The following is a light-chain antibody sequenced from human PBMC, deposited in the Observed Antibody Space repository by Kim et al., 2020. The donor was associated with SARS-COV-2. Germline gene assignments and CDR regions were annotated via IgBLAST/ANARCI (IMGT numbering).Light chain of an antibody. Sequence: GQSVTISCTGTSSDVGSYNRVSWYQQPPGTAPNLMIYEVSNRPSGVPDRFSGSKSGNTASLTISGLQAEDEADYYCSSYTSSSTVVFGGGTQLTVL. CDR1: SSDVGSYNR. CDR3: SSYTSSSTVV. CDR2: EVS. J-gene: IGLJ2*01. V-gene: IGLV2-18*02.